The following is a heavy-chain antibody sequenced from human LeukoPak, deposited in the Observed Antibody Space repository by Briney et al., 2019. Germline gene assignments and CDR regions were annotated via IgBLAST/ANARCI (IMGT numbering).Heavy chain of an antibody. CDR2: IYYSGST. CDR1: GGSISSSSYY. CDR3: ARHVGPSRLPRVQFDP. D-gene: IGHD5-12*01. Sequence: KASETLSLTCTVSGGSISSSSYYWGWIRQPPGKGLEWIGSIYYSGSTYYNPSLKSRVTISVDTSKNQFTLKLSSVTAADTAVYYCARHVGPSRLPRVQFDPWGQGTLVTVSS. V-gene: IGHV4-39*01. J-gene: IGHJ5*02.